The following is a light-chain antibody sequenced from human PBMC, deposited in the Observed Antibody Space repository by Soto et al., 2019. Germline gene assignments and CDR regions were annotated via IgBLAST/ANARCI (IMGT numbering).Light chain of an antibody. Sequence: EIVLTQSPATLSLSPGERATLSCGASQTISNNFLAWYQQRPGLAPRLLIYDASNRAAVIPDRFSGSGSGTDFTLTISRLEPEDFAVYYCQQFDKLITFGGGTKVEI. CDR1: QTISNNF. J-gene: IGKJ4*01. CDR3: QQFDKLIT. V-gene: IGKV3D-20*01. CDR2: DAS.